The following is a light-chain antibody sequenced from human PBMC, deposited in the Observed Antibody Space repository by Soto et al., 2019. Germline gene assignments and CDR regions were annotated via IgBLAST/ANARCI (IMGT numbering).Light chain of an antibody. CDR2: DAS. Sequence: DIVMTQCPSSLSASLGDREPSTCRASQSISSYLNWYQQKPGKAPKLLIYDASTLESGVPSRFSGGGSGTEFTLTISSLQPDDFASYSSQEYNSYSWTFCQGTKVDIK. CDR3: QEYNSYSWT. J-gene: IGKJ1*01. CDR1: QSISSY. V-gene: IGKV1-5*01.